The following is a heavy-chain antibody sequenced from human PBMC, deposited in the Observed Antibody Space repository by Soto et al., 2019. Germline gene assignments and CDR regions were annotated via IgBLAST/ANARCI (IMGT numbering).Heavy chain of an antibody. CDR2: IYYGGST. Sequence: QVQLQESGPGLVKPSETLSLTCTVSGGSVSSGDYYWSWIRQPPGKGLEWIGYIYYGGSTNHNPSLRSRVSISVDTSKAPFDLKLNSVTAADTAVYCCAGLPVDTYMINGVAPWGQGTLVTVSS. CDR1: GGSVSSGDYY. V-gene: IGHV4-61*08. D-gene: IGHD3-16*01. CDR3: AGLPVDTYMINGVAP. J-gene: IGHJ5*02.